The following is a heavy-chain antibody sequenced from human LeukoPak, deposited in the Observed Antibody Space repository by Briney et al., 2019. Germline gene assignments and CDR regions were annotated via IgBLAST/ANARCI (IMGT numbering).Heavy chain of an antibody. CDR2: ISAYNGNT. D-gene: IGHD1-26*01. Sequence: ASVKVSCKASGYTFTSYGITWVRQAPGQGLEWMGWISAYNGNTNYAQKLQGRVTMTTDTSTNTAYMELMSLRSDDTAVYFCARDHGTGTYSPCVHWGQGTLVTVSS. CDR3: ARDHGTGTYSPCVH. CDR1: GYTFTSYG. J-gene: IGHJ4*02. V-gene: IGHV1-18*01.